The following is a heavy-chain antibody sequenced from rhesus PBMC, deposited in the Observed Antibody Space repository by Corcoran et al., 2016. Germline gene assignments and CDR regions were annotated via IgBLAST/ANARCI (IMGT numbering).Heavy chain of an antibody. D-gene: IGHD4-35*01. CDR3: ARNPTVTDIDY. J-gene: IGHJ4*01. CDR2: IGGSSGNP. Sequence: QVQLQESGPGLGKPSEPLSLTSAVSGGSISGYYGTWIAHPPGKGREWIGYIGGSSGNPYYNPSLKSRVTISTDTSKNQFSLKLSSVTAADTAVYYCARNPTVTDIDYWGQGVLVTVSS. CDR1: GGSISGYY. V-gene: IGHV4-165*02.